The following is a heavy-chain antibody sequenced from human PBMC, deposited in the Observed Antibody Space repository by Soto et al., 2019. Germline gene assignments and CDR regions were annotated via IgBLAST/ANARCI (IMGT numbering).Heavy chain of an antibody. CDR1: GFTFSSYA. Sequence: GGSLRLSCAASGFTFSSYAMSWVRQAPGKGLEWVSAISGSGGSTYYADSVKGRFTISRDNSKNTLYLQMNSLRAEDTAVYYCAKDNEDIVVVPAAMRHLPQAFDIWGQGTMVTVSS. D-gene: IGHD2-2*01. CDR2: ISGSGGST. CDR3: AKDNEDIVVVPAAMRHLPQAFDI. V-gene: IGHV3-23*01. J-gene: IGHJ3*02.